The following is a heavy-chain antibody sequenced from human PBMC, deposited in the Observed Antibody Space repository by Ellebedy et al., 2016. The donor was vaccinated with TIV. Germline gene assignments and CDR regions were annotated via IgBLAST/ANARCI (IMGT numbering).Heavy chain of an antibody. J-gene: IGHJ5*02. D-gene: IGHD6-13*01. CDR3: ARAAVGTYNWFDP. V-gene: IGHV3-21*05. CDR2: ISGSSSYT. Sequence: PGGSLRLSCAASGFSFSRYSMNWVRQAPGKGLEWISYISGSSSYTNYADSVKSRFTISRDNAKNSLYLQMNNLGAADTALYFCARAAVGTYNWFDPWGPGTLVTVSS. CDR1: GFSFSRYS.